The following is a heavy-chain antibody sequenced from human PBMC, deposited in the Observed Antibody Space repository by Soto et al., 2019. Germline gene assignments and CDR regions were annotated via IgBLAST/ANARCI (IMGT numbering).Heavy chain of an antibody. J-gene: IGHJ6*02. CDR3: AKEFGWELQLSHPYYNTGMDV. CDR2: MSFDGSNK. CDR1: GFTFRSYG. Sequence: QVQLVESGGGVVQPGRSLRLSCAASGFTFRSYGMHWVRQAPGKGLEWVALMSFDGSNKYYADSVRGRFTISSDNSKSTLYLQMDILRPEDTAVYYCAKEFGWELQLSHPYYNTGMDVWGQGTTGTVSS. D-gene: IGHD1-1*01. V-gene: IGHV3-30*18.